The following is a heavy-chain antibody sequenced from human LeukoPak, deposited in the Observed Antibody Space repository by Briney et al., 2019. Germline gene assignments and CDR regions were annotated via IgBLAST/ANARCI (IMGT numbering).Heavy chain of an antibody. D-gene: IGHD3-3*01. CDR2: ISYDGSNK. CDR3: ARAKRITIFGVVISSRDYYYMDV. Sequence: PGGSLRLSCEASGITFSSYAMHWVRQAPGKGLEWVAVISYDGSNKYYADSVKGRFTISRDNSKNTLYLQMNSLRGEDTAVHYCARAKRITIFGVVISSRDYYYMDVWGKGTTVTVSS. J-gene: IGHJ6*03. V-gene: IGHV3-30*04. CDR1: GITFSSYA.